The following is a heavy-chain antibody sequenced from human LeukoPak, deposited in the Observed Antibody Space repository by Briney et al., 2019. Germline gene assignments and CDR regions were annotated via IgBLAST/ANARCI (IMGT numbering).Heavy chain of an antibody. J-gene: IGHJ6*02. D-gene: IGHD6-19*01. V-gene: IGHV1-18*01. Sequence: ASVKVSCKASGYTFTSYDINWVRQATGQGLEWMGWMNPNSGNTNYAQKLQGRVTMTTDTSTSTAYMELRSLRSDDTAVYYCARDPGWYGYYYGMDVWGQGTTVTVSS. CDR2: MNPNSGNT. CDR3: ARDPGWYGYYYGMDV. CDR1: GYTFTSYD.